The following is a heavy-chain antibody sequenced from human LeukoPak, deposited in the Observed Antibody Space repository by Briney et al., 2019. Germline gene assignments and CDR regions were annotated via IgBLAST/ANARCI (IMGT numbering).Heavy chain of an antibody. J-gene: IGHJ4*02. CDR1: GFSFRSYG. CDR3: LITLATNLLSVDY. D-gene: IGHD3-10*01. Sequence: PGGSLRLSCAASGFSFRSYGMHWVRQAPGKGLEWVAFIRYDGSNKYYADSVKGRFTISRDNSKNTLYLQMNSLRAEDTAVYYALITLATNLLSVDYWGQGTLVTVSS. V-gene: IGHV3-30*02. CDR2: IRYDGSNK.